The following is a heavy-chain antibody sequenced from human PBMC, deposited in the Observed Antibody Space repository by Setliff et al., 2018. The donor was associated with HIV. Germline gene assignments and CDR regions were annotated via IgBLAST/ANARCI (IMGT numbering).Heavy chain of an antibody. D-gene: IGHD3-22*01. J-gene: IGHJ6*02. V-gene: IGHV1-18*01. CDR3: AREIGDYYDSSGYDPPTDYYYGMDV. CDR1: GYTFTSYD. Sequence: ASVKVSCKASGYTFTSYDISWVRQAPGQGLEWMGRISAYNGNTNYAQKLQGRVTMITDTSTSTAYMELRSLRSEDTPGYYCAREIGDYYDSSGYDPPTDYYYGMDVWGQGTTVTVSS. CDR2: ISAYNGNT.